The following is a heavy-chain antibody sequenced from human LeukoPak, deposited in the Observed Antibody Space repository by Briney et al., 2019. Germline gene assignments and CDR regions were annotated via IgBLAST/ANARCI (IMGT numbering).Heavy chain of an antibody. CDR3: ARAPYYYDIQNWFDP. Sequence: SETLSLTCTVSGGSISSSSYYWGWIRQPPGKGLEWIGSIYYSGSTYYNPSLKSRVTISVDTSKNQFSLKLSSVTAADTAVYYCARAPYYYDIQNWFDPWGQGTLVTVSS. J-gene: IGHJ5*02. CDR1: GGSISSSSYY. CDR2: IYYSGST. V-gene: IGHV4-39*07. D-gene: IGHD3-22*01.